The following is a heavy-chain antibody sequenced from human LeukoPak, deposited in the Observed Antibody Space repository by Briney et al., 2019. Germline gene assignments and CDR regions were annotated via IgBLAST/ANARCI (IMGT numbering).Heavy chain of an antibody. Sequence: AASVKVSCKVSGYTLTELSMHWVRQAPGKGLEWMGGFDPEDGETIYAQKFQGRVTMTEDTSTDTAYMELSSLRSEDTAVYYCAKGIYDSSGYYRSPAPFDIWGQGTMVTVSS. V-gene: IGHV1-24*01. CDR3: AKGIYDSSGYYRSPAPFDI. J-gene: IGHJ3*02. CDR2: FDPEDGET. D-gene: IGHD3-22*01. CDR1: GYTLTELS.